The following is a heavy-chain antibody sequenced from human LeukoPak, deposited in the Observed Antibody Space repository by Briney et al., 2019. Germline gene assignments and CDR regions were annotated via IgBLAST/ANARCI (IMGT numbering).Heavy chain of an antibody. CDR1: GYTLTEFS. Sequence: ASVKVSCKVSGYTLTEFSMHWVRQAPGKGLEWMGGFDPEDGGTIYAPKFQGRVTMTEDTSTDTAYMELSSLRSEDTAVYYCATEGYCSSTSCYAYYYYGMDVWGQGTTVTVSS. D-gene: IGHD2-2*01. CDR3: ATEGYCSSTSCYAYYYYGMDV. J-gene: IGHJ6*02. V-gene: IGHV1-24*01. CDR2: FDPEDGGT.